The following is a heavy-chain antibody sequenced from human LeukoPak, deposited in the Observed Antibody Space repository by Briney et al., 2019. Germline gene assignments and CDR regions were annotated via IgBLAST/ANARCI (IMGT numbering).Heavy chain of an antibody. J-gene: IGHJ6*03. CDR1: GYTFTSYG. D-gene: IGHD4-23*01. CDR3: ARAPMTTVVTPFVYYYMDV. V-gene: IGHV1-18*01. Sequence: ASVKVSCKASGYTFTSYGISWVRQAPGQGLEWMGWISAYNGNTNYAQKLQGRVTMTTDTSTSKAYMELKSLRSDDTAVYYCARAPMTTVVTPFVYYYMDVWGKGTTVTVSS. CDR2: ISAYNGNT.